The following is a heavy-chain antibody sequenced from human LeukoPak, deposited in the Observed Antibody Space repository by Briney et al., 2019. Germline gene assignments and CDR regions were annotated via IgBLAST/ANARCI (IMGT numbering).Heavy chain of an antibody. J-gene: IGHJ4*02. Sequence: KTGGSLRLSCAASGFTFSNAWMSWVRQAPGKGLEWVGRIKSKTDGGTTDYAAPVKGRFTISRDDSKNTLYLQMHSPKTEDTAVYYCPRHKWPGDYWGQGTLVTVSS. CDR1: GFTFSNAW. CDR2: IKSKTDGGTT. V-gene: IGHV3-15*01. CDR3: PRHKWPGDY. D-gene: IGHD5-12*01.